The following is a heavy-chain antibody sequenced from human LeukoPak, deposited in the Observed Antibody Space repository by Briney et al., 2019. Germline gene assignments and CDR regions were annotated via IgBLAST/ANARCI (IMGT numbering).Heavy chain of an antibody. CDR2: ISGSGGST. D-gene: IGHD4-17*01. V-gene: IGHV3-23*01. CDR3: AKGLIYGDVPDDAFDI. CDR1: GFTFSSCA. J-gene: IGHJ3*02. Sequence: SGGSLRLSCAASGFTFSSCAMSWVRQAPGKGLEWVSAISGSGGSTYYADSVKGRFTISRDNSKNTLYLQMNSLRAEDTAVYYCAKGLIYGDVPDDAFDIWGQGTMVTVSS.